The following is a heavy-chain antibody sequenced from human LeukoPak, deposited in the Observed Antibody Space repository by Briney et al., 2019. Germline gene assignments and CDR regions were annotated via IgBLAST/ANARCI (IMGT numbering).Heavy chain of an antibody. CDR2: INPSGGST. Sequence: ASVKVSCKASGYTFTSYYMHWVRQAPGQGLEWMGIINPSGGSTSYAQKFQGRVTMTRDTSTSTVYMELSSLRSDDTAVYYCSLDTAMAPWGVWGQGTTVTVSS. V-gene: IGHV1-46*01. CDR3: SLDTAMAPWGV. J-gene: IGHJ6*02. D-gene: IGHD5-18*01. CDR1: GYTFTSYY.